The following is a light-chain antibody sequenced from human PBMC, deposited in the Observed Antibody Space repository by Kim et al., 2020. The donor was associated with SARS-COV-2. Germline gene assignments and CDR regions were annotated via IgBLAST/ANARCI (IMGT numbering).Light chain of an antibody. CDR3: QVWDSSSDHVV. V-gene: IGLV3-21*04. CDR2: YDS. Sequence: PGKTARITGGGNNMGSKSVQWYQQKPGQAPVLVIYYDSDRPSGIPERFSGANSGNTATLTISRVEAGDEADYYCQVWDSSSDHVVFGGGTQLTVL. J-gene: IGLJ2*01. CDR1: NMGSKS.